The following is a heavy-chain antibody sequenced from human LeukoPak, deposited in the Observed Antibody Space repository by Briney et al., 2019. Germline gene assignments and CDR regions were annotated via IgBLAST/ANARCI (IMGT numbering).Heavy chain of an antibody. D-gene: IGHD3-3*02. V-gene: IGHV1-18*01. Sequence: GASVTDTCKASGYTFTNYDMSWVRQAPGQGLEWMGWISAYNGNTNYAQKFQGRVTMTTDTSTTTAYMELRTLKSDDTAVYFCARGLIAAFGMDVWGKGTTVTVSS. CDR1: GYTFTNYD. J-gene: IGHJ6*04. CDR2: ISAYNGNT. CDR3: ARGLIAAFGMDV.